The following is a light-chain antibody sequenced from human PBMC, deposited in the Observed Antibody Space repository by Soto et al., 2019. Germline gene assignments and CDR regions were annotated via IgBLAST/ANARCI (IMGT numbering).Light chain of an antibody. CDR1: SSDVGGYNY. CDR3: SSYASSTSHYVV. J-gene: IGLJ2*01. Sequence: QSALTQPASVSGSPGQSITISCTGTSSDVGGYNYVSWYQQHPGMAPKLMIYAVSNRPSGVSNRFSGSKSGNTASLTISGCQAEDEAHYYCSSYASSTSHYVVSGGGTKLTVL. CDR2: AVS. V-gene: IGLV2-14*01.